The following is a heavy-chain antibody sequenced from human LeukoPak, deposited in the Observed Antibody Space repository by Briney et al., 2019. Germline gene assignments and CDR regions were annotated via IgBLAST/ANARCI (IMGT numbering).Heavy chain of an antibody. J-gene: IGHJ6*03. CDR2: INHSRST. V-gene: IGHV4-34*01. CDR1: GGSFSGYY. CDR3: ARVYYYYYMDV. Sequence: SETLSLTCAVDGGSFSGYYWSWIRQPPGKGLEWIGEINHSRSTNYNTSLKSRVTISVDTSKNQFSLKLSSVTAADTAVYYCARVYYYYYMDVWGKGTTVTVSS.